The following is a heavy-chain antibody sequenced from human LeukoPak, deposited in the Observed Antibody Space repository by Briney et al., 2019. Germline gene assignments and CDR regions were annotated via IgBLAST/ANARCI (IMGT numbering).Heavy chain of an antibody. CDR3: ARDKLGLGELSLYDE. D-gene: IGHD3-16*02. J-gene: IGHJ4*02. Sequence: ASVKVSCKASGYTLTGHSMHWVRQAPGQGLEWMGWMNPNSGGTKYTRKFQGRVTMTRDTSISTAYMELSRLTSDDTAMYYCARDKLGLGELSLYDEWGQGTQVTVSS. CDR1: GYTLTGHS. CDR2: MNPNSGGT. V-gene: IGHV1-2*02.